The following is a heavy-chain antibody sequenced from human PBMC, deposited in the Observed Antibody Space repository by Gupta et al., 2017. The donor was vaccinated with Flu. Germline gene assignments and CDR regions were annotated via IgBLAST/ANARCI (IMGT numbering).Heavy chain of an antibody. J-gene: IGHJ4*02. CDR2: IYHSGST. V-gene: IGHV4-4*02. Sequence: EWIGEIYHSGSTNYNPSLKSRVTISVDKSKNQFSLKLSSVTAADTAVYYCARGIGTLGSRQYCSSTSCYLNAWGQGTLVTVSS. D-gene: IGHD2-2*01. CDR3: ARGIGTLGSRQYCSSTSCYLNA.